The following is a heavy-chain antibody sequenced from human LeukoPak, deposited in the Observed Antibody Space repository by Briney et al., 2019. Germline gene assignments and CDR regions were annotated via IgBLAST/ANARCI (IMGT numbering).Heavy chain of an antibody. CDR1: GYTLTELS. Sequence: ASVKVSCKVSGYTLTELSMHWVRQAPGKGLEWMGGFDPEDGETIYAQKFQGRVTMTEDTSTDTAYMELSSLRSEDTAVYYCARDRVAYIGPYYYEGDYFDYWGQGTLVTVSS. CDR3: ARDRVAYIGPYYYEGDYFDY. V-gene: IGHV1-24*01. CDR2: FDPEDGET. J-gene: IGHJ4*02. D-gene: IGHD3-22*01.